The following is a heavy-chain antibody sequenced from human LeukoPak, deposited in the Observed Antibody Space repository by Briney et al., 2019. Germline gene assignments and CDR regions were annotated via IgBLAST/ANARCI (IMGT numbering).Heavy chain of an antibody. D-gene: IGHD4-17*01. J-gene: IGHJ4*02. Sequence: AGGSLRLSCSASGFAFSRYGMHWVRQAPVKGLEYVSSISSSGGSTNYAGSVKGRFTISRDNSKNTLYVDMSSLRPEDTAVYYCVKDRGGDSVFDYWGQGTLVTVSS. CDR3: VKDRGGDSVFDY. CDR1: GFAFSRYG. V-gene: IGHV3-64*05. CDR2: ISSSGGST.